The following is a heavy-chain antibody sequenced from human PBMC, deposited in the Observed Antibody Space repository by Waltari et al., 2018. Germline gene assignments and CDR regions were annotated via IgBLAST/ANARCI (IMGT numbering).Heavy chain of an antibody. V-gene: IGHV1-69-2*01. CDR1: GYTFTDYY. CDR3: ATTLAIFGVASFDY. CDR2: VEPEDGEK. J-gene: IGHJ4*02. Sequence: EVQLVQSGAEVKKPGATVKISCKASGYTFTDYYMHWVQQAPGKGLEWMGRVEPEDGEKIYAEKCRGRGTISADTSTDTAYMELRSLRSEDTAVYYCATTLAIFGVASFDYWGQGTLVTVSS. D-gene: IGHD3-3*01.